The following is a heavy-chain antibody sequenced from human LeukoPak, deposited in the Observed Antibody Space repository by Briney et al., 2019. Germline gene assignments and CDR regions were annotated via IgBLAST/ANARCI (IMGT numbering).Heavy chain of an antibody. CDR2: ISSSSSYI. D-gene: IGHD6-13*01. CDR1: GFTFSSYS. J-gene: IGHJ6*02. Sequence: GGSLRLSCAASGFTFSSYSMNWVRQAPGKGLEWVSSISSSSSYIYYADSVKGRFTISRDNAKNSLYLQMNSLRAEDTAVYYCASGEGQQAYGMDVWGQGTTVTVSS. V-gene: IGHV3-21*01. CDR3: ASGEGQQAYGMDV.